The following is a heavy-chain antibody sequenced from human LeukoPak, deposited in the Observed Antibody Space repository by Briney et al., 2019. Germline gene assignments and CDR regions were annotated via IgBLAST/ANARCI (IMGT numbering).Heavy chain of an antibody. Sequence: PRASVKVSCKASGYTFTSYYMHWVRQAPGQGLEWMGIINPSGGSTSYAQKFQGRVTMTRDTSTSTVYMELRSLRSDDTAVYYCARDRTDGWLAPYYYYGMDVWGQGTTVTVSS. V-gene: IGHV1-46*01. CDR2: INPSGGST. CDR3: ARDRTDGWLAPYYYYGMDV. J-gene: IGHJ6*02. D-gene: IGHD6-19*01. CDR1: GYTFTSYY.